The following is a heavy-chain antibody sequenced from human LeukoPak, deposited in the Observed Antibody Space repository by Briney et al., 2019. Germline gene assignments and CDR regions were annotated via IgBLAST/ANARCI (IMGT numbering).Heavy chain of an antibody. J-gene: IGHJ4*02. Sequence: PGGSLRLSCAASGFTFSSYAMSWVRQAPGKGLEWVAVIWYDGSNKYYADSVKGRFTISRDNSKNTLYLQMNSLRAEDTAVYYCATDRTSSGWYYFDYWGQGTLVTVSS. CDR3: ATDRTSSGWYYFDY. V-gene: IGHV3-33*08. CDR2: IWYDGSNK. CDR1: GFTFSSYA. D-gene: IGHD6-19*01.